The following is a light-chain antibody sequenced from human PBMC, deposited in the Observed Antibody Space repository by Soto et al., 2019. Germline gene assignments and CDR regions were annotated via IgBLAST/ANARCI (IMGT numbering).Light chain of an antibody. CDR3: QQYNNWPPT. V-gene: IGKV3-15*01. CDR2: DVS. CDR1: QSARSS. Sequence: EVVMTQSPATLSVSPGERATLSCRASQSARSSLGWYKQKPGQPPSRLIYDVSIRATGIPARFNGSGSGTEFTLTISSLKSEDFEVYYCQQYNNWPPTFGQGTRLEIK. J-gene: IGKJ5*01.